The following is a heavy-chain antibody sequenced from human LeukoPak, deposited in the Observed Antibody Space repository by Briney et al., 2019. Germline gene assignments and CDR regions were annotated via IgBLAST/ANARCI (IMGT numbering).Heavy chain of an antibody. CDR1: GGSFSYYY. Sequence: PSETLSLTCAVYGGSFSYYYWSWIRQPPEKGLEWIGEINRSGSTNYNPSLKSRVTISVDTSKNQFSLKLSSVTAADTAVYYCARGGFYCGADCYVDYWGQGTLVTVSS. D-gene: IGHD2-21*02. CDR2: INRSGST. J-gene: IGHJ4*02. CDR3: ARGGFYCGADCYVDY. V-gene: IGHV4-34*01.